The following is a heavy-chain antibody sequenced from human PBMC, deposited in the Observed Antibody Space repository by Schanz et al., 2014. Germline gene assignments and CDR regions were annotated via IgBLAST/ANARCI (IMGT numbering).Heavy chain of an antibody. D-gene: IGHD6-13*01. CDR2: ISYDGTNK. V-gene: IGHV3-30*19. CDR1: GFTFSKYG. J-gene: IGHJ4*02. CDR3: ARDLRNSRPSYYDH. Sequence: QVQLVESGGGVVQPGRSLRLSCAASGFTFSKYGMHWVRQAPGTGLEWVAVISYDGTNKYYADSVKGRFTISRDNAKNSLYLQMDALRAEDTAVYYCARDLRNSRPSYYDHWGQGTLVTVSS.